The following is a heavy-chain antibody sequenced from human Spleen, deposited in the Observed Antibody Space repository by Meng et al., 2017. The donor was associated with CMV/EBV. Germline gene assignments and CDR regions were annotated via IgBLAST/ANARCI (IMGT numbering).Heavy chain of an antibody. V-gene: IGHV3-7*01. D-gene: IGHD5-24*01. CDR1: GFTFSSYW. CDR3: ARDGWLQFPDYFDY. J-gene: IGHJ4*02. CDR2: IKQDGSEK. Sequence: GESLKISCAASGFTFSSYWMSWVRQAPGKGLQWVANIKQDGSEKYYVDSVKGRFTISRDNAKKSVYLQMNNLRAEDTAVYYCARDGWLQFPDYFDYWGQGTLVTVSS.